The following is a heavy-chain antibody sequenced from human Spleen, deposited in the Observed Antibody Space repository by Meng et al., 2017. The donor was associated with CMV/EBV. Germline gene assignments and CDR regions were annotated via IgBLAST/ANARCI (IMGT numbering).Heavy chain of an antibody. V-gene: IGHV4-34*01. D-gene: IGHD3-3*01. CDR2: INHSGST. Sequence: GSFSGYYWSWIRQPPEKGLEWIGEINHSGSTNYNPSLKSRVTISVDTSKNQFSLKLSSVTAADTAVYYCARNSIKYYDFWSGYYIPWGQGTLVTVSS. CDR1: GSFSGYY. CDR3: ARNSIKYYDFWSGYYIP. J-gene: IGHJ5*02.